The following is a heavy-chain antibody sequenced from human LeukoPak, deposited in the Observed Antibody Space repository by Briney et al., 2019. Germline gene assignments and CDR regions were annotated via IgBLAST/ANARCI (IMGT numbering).Heavy chain of an antibody. V-gene: IGHV3-30-3*01. Sequence: GGSLRLSCAASGFTFSSYAMHWVRQAPGKGLEWVSVISYDGSNKYYADSVKGRFTISRDNAKNSLYLQMNSLRAEDTAVYYCARDLHVLVSVPSYYHYGMDVWGQGTTVTFSS. CDR2: ISYDGSNK. CDR1: GFTFSSYA. CDR3: ARDLHVLVSVPSYYHYGMDV. D-gene: IGHD3-22*01. J-gene: IGHJ6*02.